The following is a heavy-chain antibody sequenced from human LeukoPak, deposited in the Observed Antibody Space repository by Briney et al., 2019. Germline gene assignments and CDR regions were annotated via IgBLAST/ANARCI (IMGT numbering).Heavy chain of an antibody. Sequence: PSETLSLTCTVSGVSITTNNWWTWVRQPPGKGLEWIAEIYYTGTGSANYNPSLKSRVSISVDQSKNQFSLKLSSVTAADTAVYYCARVDRPLYYFRAFDIWGQGTMVTVSS. D-gene: IGHD2-21*02. CDR1: GVSITTNNW. J-gene: IGHJ3*02. V-gene: IGHV4-4*02. CDR2: IYYTGTGSA. CDR3: ARVDRPLYYFRAFDI.